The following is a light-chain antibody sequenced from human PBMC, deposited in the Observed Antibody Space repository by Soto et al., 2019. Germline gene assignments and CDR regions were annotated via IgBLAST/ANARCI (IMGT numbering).Light chain of an antibody. V-gene: IGKV3-20*01. CDR1: QSVSSSS. Sequence: EIVLTPSPGTLSLSPGERATLSCRASQSVSSSSLAWYQQKPGQAPRLLIYGSSSSSARIPARSRGSSSGTDFTLTISKLEPEDFAVYCCQQYVNSPWTFGQGTKVDIK. CDR2: GSS. J-gene: IGKJ1*01. CDR3: QQYVNSPWT.